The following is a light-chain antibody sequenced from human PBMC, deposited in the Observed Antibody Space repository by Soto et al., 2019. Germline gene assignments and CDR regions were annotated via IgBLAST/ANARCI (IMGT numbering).Light chain of an antibody. J-gene: IGKJ2*01. CDR1: QSVSSN. CDR3: LQYNNWPPYT. Sequence: EIVMTQSPATLSVSPGERATLSCRASQSVSSNLAWYQQKPGQAPRLLIYGASTRATGIPARFSGSGSGTEFTLTISSLQSEDFALYYCLQYNNWPPYTCGQGTKLEIK. V-gene: IGKV3-15*01. CDR2: GAS.